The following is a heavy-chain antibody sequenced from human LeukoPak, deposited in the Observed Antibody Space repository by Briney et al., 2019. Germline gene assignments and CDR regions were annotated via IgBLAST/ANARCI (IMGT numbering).Heavy chain of an antibody. CDR1: GYTFTSYG. CDR2: ISAYNGNT. D-gene: IGHD2-2*01. CDR3: ARDEGYCSTTSCHQGLDP. V-gene: IGHV1-18*01. Sequence: GASVKVSCKASGYTFTSYGISWVRQAPGQGLEWMGWISAYNGNTNYAQKIQGRVTMTTDTSTSTAYMELRGLRSDDTAVYYCARDEGYCSTTSCHQGLDPWGQGTLVTVSS. J-gene: IGHJ5*02.